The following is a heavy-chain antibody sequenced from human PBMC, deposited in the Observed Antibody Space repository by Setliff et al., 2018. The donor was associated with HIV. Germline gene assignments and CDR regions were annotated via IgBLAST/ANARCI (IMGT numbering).Heavy chain of an antibody. V-gene: IGHV4-4*09. J-gene: IGHJ5*02. Sequence: SETLSLTCTVSGGSISDYYWSWIRQPPGKGLEWIGYIHASGSTNYNPSLKSRVTISVGTSKNQFSLKLASVTAADTAAYFCARRSDWFDPWGQGTLVTVSS. CDR1: GGSISDYY. CDR3: ARRSDWFDP. CDR2: IHASGST.